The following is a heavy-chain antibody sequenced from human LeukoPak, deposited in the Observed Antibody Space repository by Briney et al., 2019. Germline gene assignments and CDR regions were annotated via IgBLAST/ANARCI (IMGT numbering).Heavy chain of an antibody. Sequence: GVSLRLSCAASGFTFSSYSMNWVRQAPGKGLEWVSSISSSSSYIYYADSVKGRFTISKDNANNSLSLQMNSLRAEDTAVYYCARDREIDYWGQGTLVTVSS. CDR2: ISSSSSYI. D-gene: IGHD3-10*01. CDR3: ARDREIDY. V-gene: IGHV3-21*01. CDR1: GFTFSSYS. J-gene: IGHJ4*02.